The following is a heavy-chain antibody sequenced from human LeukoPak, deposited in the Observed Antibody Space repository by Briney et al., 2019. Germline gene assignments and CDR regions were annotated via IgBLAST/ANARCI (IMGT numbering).Heavy chain of an antibody. CDR2: IYHSGNT. V-gene: IGHV4-30-2*01. J-gene: IGHJ3*02. Sequence: PSETLSLTCNVSGGSISSADYSWNWIRQPPGKGLEWIGYIYHSGNTYSNPSPKSRVTISIDVSKNQFALTLNSVTAADTAVYFCARVLPHLGYDSRGRYGLRGAFAIWGQGTMVTVSS. CDR3: ARVLPHLGYDSRGRYGLRGAFAI. D-gene: IGHD3-22*01. CDR1: GGSISSADYS.